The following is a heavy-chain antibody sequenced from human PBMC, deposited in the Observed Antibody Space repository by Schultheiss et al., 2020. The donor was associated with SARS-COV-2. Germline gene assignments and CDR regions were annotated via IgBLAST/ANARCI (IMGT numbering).Heavy chain of an antibody. CDR2: IYYSGST. Sequence: SETLSLTCTVSGGSISSSSYYWGWIRQPPGKGLEWIGSIYYSGSTYYNPSLKSRVTISVDTSKNQFSLKLSSVTAADTAVYYCARDYGGNSKTFDYWGQGTLVNVSS. J-gene: IGHJ4*02. V-gene: IGHV4-39*07. CDR3: ARDYGGNSKTFDY. D-gene: IGHD4-23*01. CDR1: GGSISSSSYY.